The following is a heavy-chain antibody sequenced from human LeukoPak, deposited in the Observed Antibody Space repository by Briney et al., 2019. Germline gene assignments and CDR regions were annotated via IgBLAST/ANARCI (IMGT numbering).Heavy chain of an antibody. CDR2: ISSSSSYI. V-gene: IGHV3-21*01. Sequence: GGSLRLSCAASGFTFSSYSMNWVRQAPGKGLEWVSSISSSSSYIYYADSVKGRFTNSRDNAKNSLYLQMNSLRAEDTAVYYCARDFEMGATTHFDYWGQGTLVTVSS. CDR1: GFTFSSYS. D-gene: IGHD1-26*01. CDR3: ARDFEMGATTHFDY. J-gene: IGHJ4*02.